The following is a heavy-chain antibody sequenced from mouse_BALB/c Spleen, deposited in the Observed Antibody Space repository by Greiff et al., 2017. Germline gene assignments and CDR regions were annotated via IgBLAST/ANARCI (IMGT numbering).Heavy chain of an antibody. CDR1: GFNIKDTY. V-gene: IGHV14-3*02. CDR2: IDPANGNT. D-gene: IGHD2-4*01. J-gene: IGHJ3*01. Sequence: EVQLQESGAELVKPGASVKLSCTASGFNIKDTYMHWVKQRPEQGLEWIGRIDPANGNTKYDPKFQGKATITADTSSNTAYLQLSSLTSEDTAVYYCARETMITTLFAYWGQGTLVTVSA. CDR3: ARETMITTLFAY.